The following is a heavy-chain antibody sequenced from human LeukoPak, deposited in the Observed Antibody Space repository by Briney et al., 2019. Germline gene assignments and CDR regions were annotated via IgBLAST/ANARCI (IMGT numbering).Heavy chain of an antibody. V-gene: IGHV3-30*18. D-gene: IGHD6-13*01. CDR3: ANDGRQQLVPFDY. J-gene: IGHJ4*02. CDR2: ISYDGSNK. CDR1: GFTFSNAW. Sequence: GGSLRLSCAASGFTFSNAWMSWVRQAPGKGLEWVAVISYDGSNKYYADSVKGRFTISRDNSKNTLYLQMNSLRAEDTAVYYCANDGRQQLVPFDYWGQGTLVTVSS.